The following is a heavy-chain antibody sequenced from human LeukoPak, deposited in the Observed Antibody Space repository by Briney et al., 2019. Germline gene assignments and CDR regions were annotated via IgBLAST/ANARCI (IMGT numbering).Heavy chain of an antibody. CDR2: IYYSGST. J-gene: IGHJ4*02. Sequence: SETLSLTCTVSGGSISSGGYYWSWIRQHPGKGLEWIGYIYYSGSTYYNPSLKSRVSISVDTSKNQFSPKLSSVTAADTAVYYCARGSITMVRGVEYYFDYWGQGTLVTVSS. CDR3: ARGSITMVRGVEYYFDY. V-gene: IGHV4-31*03. CDR1: GGSISSGGYY. D-gene: IGHD3-10*01.